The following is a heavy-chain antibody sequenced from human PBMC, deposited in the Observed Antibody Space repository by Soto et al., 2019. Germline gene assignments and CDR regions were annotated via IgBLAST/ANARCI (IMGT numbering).Heavy chain of an antibody. CDR1: GGSISSSSYY. V-gene: IGHV4-39*01. Sequence: SETLSLTCTVSGGSISSSSYYWGWIRPPPGNGLEWHGSIYYSGSTYYNPSLKSRVTISVDTPKNQFSLKLSSVTAADTAVYYCARHGKQLEPYYFAYWGQGTLVTVSS. CDR2: IYYSGST. CDR3: ARHGKQLEPYYFAY. J-gene: IGHJ4*02. D-gene: IGHD6-6*01.